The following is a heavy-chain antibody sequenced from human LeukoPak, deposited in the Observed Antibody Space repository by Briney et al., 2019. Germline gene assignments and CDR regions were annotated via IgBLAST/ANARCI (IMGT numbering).Heavy chain of an antibody. CDR1: GFTFSNAW. D-gene: IGHD3-10*01. CDR3: TTDHYPRWFGESPIDY. V-gene: IGHV3-15*01. Sequence: PGGSLRLSCAASGFTFSNAWMSWVRQAPGKGLVWVDRIKSKTDGGTTDYAAPVKGRFTISRDDSKNTLYLQMNSLKTEDTAVYYCTTDHYPRWFGESPIDYWGQGTLVTVSS. J-gene: IGHJ4*02. CDR2: IKSKTDGGTT.